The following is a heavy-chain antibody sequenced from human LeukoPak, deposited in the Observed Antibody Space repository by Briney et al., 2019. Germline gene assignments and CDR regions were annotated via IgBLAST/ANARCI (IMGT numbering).Heavy chain of an antibody. CDR3: ARGCSSTSCPFDY. CDR2: IYYSGST. V-gene: IGHV4-31*03. Sequence: SQTLSLTCTVSGGSISSGAYHWSWLRQHPGKGLEWIGYIYYSGSTDYNPSLKSRVTISVDTSKNQLSLKLSSVTAADTAVYYCARGCSSTSCPFDYWGQGTLVTVSS. CDR1: GGSISSGAYH. D-gene: IGHD2-2*01. J-gene: IGHJ4*02.